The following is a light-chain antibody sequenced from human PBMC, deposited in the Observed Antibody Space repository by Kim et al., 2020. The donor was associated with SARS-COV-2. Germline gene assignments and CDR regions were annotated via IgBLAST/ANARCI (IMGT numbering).Light chain of an antibody. CDR2: RNN. V-gene: IGLV10-54*01. J-gene: IGLJ3*02. CDR1: SNNVGNQG. CDR3: SAWDSSLRGWV. Sequence: QAGLNQPPSVSKGLRQTATLTCTGNSNNVGNQGAAWLQQHQSHPPKLLSSRNNNRTSGISERLSASRSGNTASLTITGLQPEDEADYYCSAWDSSLRGWVFGGGTQLTAL.